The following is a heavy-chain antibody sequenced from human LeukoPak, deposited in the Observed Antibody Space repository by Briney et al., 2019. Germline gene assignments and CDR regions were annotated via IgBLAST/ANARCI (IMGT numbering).Heavy chain of an antibody. CDR2: MYYSGTT. J-gene: IGHJ4*02. Sequence: SETLSLTWTVSGGSISSGSYYWGWIRQPPGKGLEWIASMYYSGTTFYSPSLKSRVTISVDTSKNQLSLKLGSVTAADTAVYCCARHPPRDGSAFDYWGQGTLVTVSS. CDR1: GGSISSGSYY. V-gene: IGHV4-39*01. CDR3: ARHPPRDGSAFDY.